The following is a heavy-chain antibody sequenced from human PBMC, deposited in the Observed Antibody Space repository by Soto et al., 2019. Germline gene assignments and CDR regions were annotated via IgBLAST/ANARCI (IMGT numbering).Heavy chain of an antibody. V-gene: IGHV1-69*13. Sequence: SVKVSCKALGGTFSSYGVSWVRQAPGQGLEWVGRIIPVFGTTHYAQKFQGRVTVTADESTSTAHMELSSLRSEDTAVYHCARGLYYYDSSGYSDAFEIWGQGTMVTVSS. CDR1: GGTFSSYG. J-gene: IGHJ3*02. CDR3: ARGLYYYDSSGYSDAFEI. CDR2: IIPVFGTT. D-gene: IGHD3-22*01.